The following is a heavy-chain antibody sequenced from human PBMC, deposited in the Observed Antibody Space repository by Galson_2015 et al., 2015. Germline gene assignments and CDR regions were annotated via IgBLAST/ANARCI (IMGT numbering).Heavy chain of an antibody. CDR3: ARDLEFCSSISCPSDH. D-gene: IGHD2-2*01. CDR1: EFTFTNYW. V-gene: IGHV3-7*03. Sequence: SLRLSCAASEFTFTNYWMNWVRQAPGKGLEWLANIKPDGSDRYYVDSVKGRFTISRDNAKNSLYLQMNSLRAEDTAVYYCARDLEFCSSISCPSDHWGQGTLVTVSS. J-gene: IGHJ4*02. CDR2: IKPDGSDR.